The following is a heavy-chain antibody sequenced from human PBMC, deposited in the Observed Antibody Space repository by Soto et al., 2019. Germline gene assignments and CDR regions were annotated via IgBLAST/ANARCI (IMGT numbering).Heavy chain of an antibody. Sequence: QLQLQESGPGLVKPSETLSLSCTVSGDSVISDHYYWAWVRQPPGKGLEWIGNVNYRGNTYQNPSLKSRVTITVDTSSNQVSLKLTSVTAAGTSVYYCARQGGNKFAYWGQGTLVTVSS. J-gene: IGHJ4*02. CDR2: VNYRGNT. D-gene: IGHD3-16*01. V-gene: IGHV4-39*01. CDR1: GDSVISDHYY. CDR3: ARQGGNKFAY.